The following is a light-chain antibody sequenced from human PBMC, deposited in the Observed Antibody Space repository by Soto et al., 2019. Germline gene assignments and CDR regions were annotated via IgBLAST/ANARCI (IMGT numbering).Light chain of an antibody. CDR1: KLGDKY. CDR3: QAWDSSTVV. V-gene: IGLV3-1*01. Sequence: SYELTQPPSVSVSPGQTASITCSGDKLGDKYACWYQQKPGQSPVLVIYQGNKRPSGIPERFSGSNSGNTATLTISGTQAIDEADYYCQAWDSSTVVFGGGTQLTVL. J-gene: IGLJ2*01. CDR2: QGN.